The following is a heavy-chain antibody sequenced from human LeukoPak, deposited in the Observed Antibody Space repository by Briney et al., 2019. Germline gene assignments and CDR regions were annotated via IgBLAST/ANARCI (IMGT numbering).Heavy chain of an antibody. CDR2: INAGNGNT. J-gene: IGHJ4*02. CDR1: EFTFTDYA. CDR3: TRGRWSATTASYYLDF. Sequence: GASVKVSCKASEFTFTDYAINWVRQAPGQRLEWMGWINAGNGNTRYSQRFQGRVTITRDTSASTAYMELSSLTSEDTAVYYCTRGRWSATTASYYLDFWGQGTLVTVSS. D-gene: IGHD5-24*01. V-gene: IGHV1-3*01.